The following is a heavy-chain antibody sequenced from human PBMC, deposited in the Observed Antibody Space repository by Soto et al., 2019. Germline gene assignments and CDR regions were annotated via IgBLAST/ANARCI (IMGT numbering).Heavy chain of an antibody. Sequence: SGTLALTCTVSGGCLSSYYWSWIRQPPGRGLEWIGYIYYSGSANYNPSLKSRVTISVDTSKNQFSLKLSSVTAADTAMYYCARGGAGSGSIRSFDHWGQGTLVTVSS. CDR1: GGCLSSYY. J-gene: IGHJ4*02. V-gene: IGHV4-59*01. CDR2: IYYSGSA. D-gene: IGHD6-19*01. CDR3: ARGGAGSGSIRSFDH.